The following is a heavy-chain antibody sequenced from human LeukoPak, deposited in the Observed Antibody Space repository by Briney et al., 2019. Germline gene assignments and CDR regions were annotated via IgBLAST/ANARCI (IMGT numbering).Heavy chain of an antibody. D-gene: IGHD4-23*01. Sequence: SRVTISVDTSKNHFSLKVTSVTAADTAVYYCARQGDGGRAYDLWGQGTLVTVSS. J-gene: IGHJ5*02. V-gene: IGHV4-39*01. CDR3: ARQGDGGRAYDL.